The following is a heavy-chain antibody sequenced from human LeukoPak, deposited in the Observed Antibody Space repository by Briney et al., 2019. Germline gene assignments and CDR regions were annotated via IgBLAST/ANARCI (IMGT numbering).Heavy chain of an antibody. V-gene: IGHV1-69*13. D-gene: IGHD3-9*01. CDR1: GGTFSSYA. CDR3: ASRYYDILTGYSD. CDR2: IIPIFGTA. J-gene: IGHJ4*02. Sequence: SVKVSCKASGGTFSSYAINWVRQAPGQGLEWMGGIIPIFGTANYAQKFQGRVTITADESTSTAYMELSSLRSEDTAVYYCASRYYDILTGYSDWGQGTLVTVSS.